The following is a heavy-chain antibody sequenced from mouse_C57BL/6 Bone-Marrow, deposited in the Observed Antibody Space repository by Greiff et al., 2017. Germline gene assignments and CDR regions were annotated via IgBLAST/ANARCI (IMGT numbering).Heavy chain of an antibody. V-gene: IGHV1-81*01. J-gene: IGHJ2*01. CDR1: GYTFTSYG. CDR2: IYPRSGNT. CDR3: ARSYYYGSSHDY. D-gene: IGHD1-1*01. Sequence: VQRVESGAELARPGASVKLSCKASGYTFTSYGISWVKQRTGQGLEWIGEIYPRSGNTYYNEKFKGKATLTADKSSSTAYMELRSLTSEDSAVYFCARSYYYGSSHDYWGQGTTLTVSS.